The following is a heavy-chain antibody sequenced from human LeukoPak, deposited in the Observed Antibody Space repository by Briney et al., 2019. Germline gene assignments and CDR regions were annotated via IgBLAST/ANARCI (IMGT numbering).Heavy chain of an antibody. Sequence: PGRSLRLSCAASGFTFDDYAMHWVRQAPGKGLEWVSGISWNSGNIGYADSVKGRFTISRDNAKKSLYLQMKSLRAEDTALYYCAKDMGYSYGLYGLDYWGQGTLVTVSS. J-gene: IGHJ4*02. V-gene: IGHV3-9*01. CDR2: ISWNSGNI. CDR3: AKDMGYSYGLYGLDY. D-gene: IGHD5-18*01. CDR1: GFTFDDYA.